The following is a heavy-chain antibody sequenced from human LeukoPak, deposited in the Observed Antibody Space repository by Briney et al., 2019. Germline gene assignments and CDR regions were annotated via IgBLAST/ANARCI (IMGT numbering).Heavy chain of an antibody. D-gene: IGHD3-10*01. Sequence: GGSLRLSCAASGFTFSSYWMSWVRQAPGKGLERVANIKQDGSEKYYVDSVKGRFTISRDNAKNSLYLQMNSLRAEDTAVYYCARDPGNYYYGMDVWGQGTTVTVSS. CDR2: IKQDGSEK. CDR3: ARDPGNYYYGMDV. V-gene: IGHV3-7*01. CDR1: GFTFSSYW. J-gene: IGHJ6*02.